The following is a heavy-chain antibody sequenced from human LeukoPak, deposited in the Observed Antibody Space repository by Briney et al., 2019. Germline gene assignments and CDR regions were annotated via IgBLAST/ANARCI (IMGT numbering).Heavy chain of an antibody. D-gene: IGHD3-16*01. CDR3: TTVHGAGPVNFDY. Sequence: PGGSLRLSCTASGFTFSSVWMTWVRQAPGKGLEWVGRIKSRTDGKTTDYAAPVKGRISISRDDSENTLYLQMNSLKNEDTAVYFCTTVHGAGPVNFDYWGQGSLVTVSS. CDR2: IKSRTDGKTT. CDR1: GFTFSSVW. J-gene: IGHJ4*02. V-gene: IGHV3-15*01.